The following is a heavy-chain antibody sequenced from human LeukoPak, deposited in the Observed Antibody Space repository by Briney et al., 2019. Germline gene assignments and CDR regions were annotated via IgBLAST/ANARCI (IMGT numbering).Heavy chain of an antibody. CDR3: ASLGYCSSTSCYRP. V-gene: IGHV3-30*02. CDR1: GITFSRYG. D-gene: IGHD2-2*01. J-gene: IGHJ5*02. Sequence: GGSLRLYCAASGITFSRYGMHWVRQAPGKGLEWVTFIRYDGSIKYYADSVKGRFTISRDNAKNSLYLQMNSLRAEDTAVYYCASLGYCSSTSCYRPWGQGTLVTVSS. CDR2: IRYDGSIK.